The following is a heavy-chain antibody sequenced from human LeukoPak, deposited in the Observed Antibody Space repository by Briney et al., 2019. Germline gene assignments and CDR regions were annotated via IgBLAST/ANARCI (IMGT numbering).Heavy chain of an antibody. Sequence: SETLSLTCTVSGGSISSYYWSWIRQPAGKGLEWIGRIYTSGSTNYNPSLKSRVTMSVDTSKNQFSLKLSSVTAADTAVYYCAREPPTKNYYYYMDVWGKGTTVTVSS. V-gene: IGHV4-4*07. J-gene: IGHJ6*03. CDR1: GGSISSYY. CDR3: AREPPTKNYYYYMDV. CDR2: IYTSGST. D-gene: IGHD1-26*01.